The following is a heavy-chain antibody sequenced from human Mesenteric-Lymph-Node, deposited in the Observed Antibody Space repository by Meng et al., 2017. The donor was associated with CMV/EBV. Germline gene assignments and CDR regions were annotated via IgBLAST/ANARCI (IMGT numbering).Heavy chain of an antibody. CDR1: GFTFSSYG. V-gene: IGHV3-30*02. CDR2: IRYEEGNK. CDR3: AKAMYYFDY. J-gene: IGHJ4*02. Sequence: GESLKISCAASGFTFSSYGMHWVRQAPDKGLEWVAFIRYEEGNKYYADSVKGRFTISRDNSKNTLYLQMNSLRAEDTAVYYCAKAMYYFDYWGQGTLVTVSS.